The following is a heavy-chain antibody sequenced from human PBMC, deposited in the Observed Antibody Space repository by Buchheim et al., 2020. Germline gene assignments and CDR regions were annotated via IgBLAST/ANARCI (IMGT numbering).Heavy chain of an antibody. V-gene: IGHV1-8*01. CDR1: GYTFTSYD. CDR2: MNPHSGNT. Sequence: QVQLVQSGAEVKKPGASVKVSCKPSGYTFTSYDINWVRQATGQGLEWMGWMNPHSGNTGYAQKFQGRVTMATNTSISTAYMELSSLRSEDTAVYYCARGRMGDSSRYKDYYFDYWGQGIL. CDR3: ARGRMGDSSRYKDYYFDY. D-gene: IGHD3-22*01. J-gene: IGHJ4*02.